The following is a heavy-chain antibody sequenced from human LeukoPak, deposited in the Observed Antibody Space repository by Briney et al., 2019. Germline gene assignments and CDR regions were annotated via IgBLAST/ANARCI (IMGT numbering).Heavy chain of an antibody. CDR3: ARGSGGFCHYMDV. J-gene: IGHJ6*03. Sequence: SETLSLTCTVSGGSISSYYWSCIRQPPGKGLGWIGWIYYSGSTNYNPSLKSRVTISVDTSKNQFSLKLSSVTAADTAVYYCARGSGGFCHYMDVWGKGTTVTVSS. CDR2: IYYSGST. CDR1: GGSISSYY. D-gene: IGHD3-10*01. V-gene: IGHV4-59*01.